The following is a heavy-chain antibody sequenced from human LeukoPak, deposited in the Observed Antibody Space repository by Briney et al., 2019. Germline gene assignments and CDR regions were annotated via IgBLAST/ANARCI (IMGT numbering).Heavy chain of an antibody. CDR1: GYTFTSYG. CDR2: ISAYNGNT. D-gene: IGHD3-3*01. Sequence: ASVKVSCKASGYTFTSYGISWVRQAPGQGLEWMGWISAYNGNTNYAQKLQGRVTMTTDTSTSTAYMELRSLRSDDTAVYYCARDAITIFGVVTPFDPWGQGTLVTASS. CDR3: ARDAITIFGVVTPFDP. J-gene: IGHJ5*02. V-gene: IGHV1-18*01.